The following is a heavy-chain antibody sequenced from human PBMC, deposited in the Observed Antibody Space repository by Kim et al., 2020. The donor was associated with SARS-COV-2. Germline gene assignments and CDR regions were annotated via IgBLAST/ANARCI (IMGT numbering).Heavy chain of an antibody. V-gene: IGHV1-2*06. D-gene: IGHD2-15*01. J-gene: IGHJ3*02. CDR3: ARLIVVVAATDAFDI. Sequence: ASVKVSCKASGYTFTGYYMYWVRQAPGQGLEWMGRINPNSGGTNYAQKFQGRVTMTRDTSISTAYMELSRLRSDDTAVYYCARLIVVVAATDAFDIWGQGTMVTVSS. CDR2: INPNSGGT. CDR1: GYTFTGYY.